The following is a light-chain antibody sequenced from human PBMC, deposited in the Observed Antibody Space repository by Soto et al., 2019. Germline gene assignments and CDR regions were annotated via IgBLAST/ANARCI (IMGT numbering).Light chain of an antibody. Sequence: QSALTQPASVSGSLGQSITISCSGTSNDVGAYNFVSWYQQHPGRAPKLILYDVSSRPSNVSNRFSGSKSGNTASLSISGLRPEDEADYFCSSYTRTATRYVFGSGTKLTVL. CDR2: DVS. CDR1: SNDVGAYNF. V-gene: IGLV2-14*03. J-gene: IGLJ1*01. CDR3: SSYTRTATRYV.